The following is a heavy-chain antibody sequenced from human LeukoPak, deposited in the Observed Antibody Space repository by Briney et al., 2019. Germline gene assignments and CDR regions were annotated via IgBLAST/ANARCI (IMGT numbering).Heavy chain of an antibody. CDR2: IYYSGST. J-gene: IGHJ5*02. CDR1: GGSISSSSYY. D-gene: IGHD6-13*01. Sequence: SETLSLTCTVSGGSISSSSYYWGWIRQPPEKGLEWIGSIYYSGSTYYNPSLKSRVTISVDTSKNQFSLKLSSVTAADTAVYYCARQNIAAAGTNWFDPWGQGTLVTVSS. V-gene: IGHV4-39*01. CDR3: ARQNIAAAGTNWFDP.